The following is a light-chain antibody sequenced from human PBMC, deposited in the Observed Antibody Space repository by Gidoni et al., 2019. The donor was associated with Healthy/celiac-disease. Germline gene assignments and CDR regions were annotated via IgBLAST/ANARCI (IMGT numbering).Light chain of an antibody. CDR1: QSVSSN. J-gene: IGKJ4*01. CDR3: QQYNNWLGT. CDR2: GAS. V-gene: IGKV3-15*01. Sequence: EIVMTQSPATLSVSPGERATLSCRASQSVSSNLAWYQQKPGQAPRLLIYGASTRATGIPARFSGSGSGTEFTLTISSLQSEDFAVYYCQQYNNWLGTFGGXTKVEIK.